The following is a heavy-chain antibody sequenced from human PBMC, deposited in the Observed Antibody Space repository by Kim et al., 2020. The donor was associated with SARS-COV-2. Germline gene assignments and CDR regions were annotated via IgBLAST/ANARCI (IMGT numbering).Heavy chain of an antibody. CDR1: GFTFSSYS. CDR2: ITTSSTTI. V-gene: IGHV3-48*04. Sequence: GGSLRLSCAASGFTFSSYSMHWVRQAPGKGLEWVSFITTSSTTIYYADSVKGRFTIFRDNAKNSLYLQMNSLRAEDTAVYYCARASPLGFGELLFPVLGAFYYYGMDVWSKGTTVIVSS. CDR3: ARASPLGFGELLFPVLGAFYYYGMDV. J-gene: IGHJ6*04. D-gene: IGHD3-10*01.